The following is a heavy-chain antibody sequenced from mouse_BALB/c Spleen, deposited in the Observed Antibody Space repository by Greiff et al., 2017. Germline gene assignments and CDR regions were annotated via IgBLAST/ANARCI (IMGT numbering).Heavy chain of an antibody. D-gene: IGHD1-2*01. Sequence: VQLQQSGPELVKPGASVKISCKASGYTFTDYNMHWVKQSHGKSLEWIGYIYPYNGGTGYNQKFKSKATLTVDNSSSTAYMELRSLTSEDSAVYYCARVGRLRSTFYYAMDYWGQGTSVTVSS. J-gene: IGHJ4*01. CDR1: GYTFTDYN. CDR2: IYPYNGGT. V-gene: IGHV1S29*02. CDR3: ARVGRLRSTFYYAMDY.